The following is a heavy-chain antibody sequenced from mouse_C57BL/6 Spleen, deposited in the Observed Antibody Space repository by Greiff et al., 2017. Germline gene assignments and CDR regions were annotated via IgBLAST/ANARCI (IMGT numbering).Heavy chain of an antibody. CDR2: ISDGGSYT. CDR3: AREEKEYYFDY. Sequence: EVQVVESGGGLVKPGGSLKLSCAASGFTFSSYAMSWVRQTPEKRLEWVATISDGGSYTYYPDNVKGRFTISRDNAKNNLYLQMSHLKSEDTAMYYCAREEKEYYFDYWGQGTTLTVSS. V-gene: IGHV5-4*01. J-gene: IGHJ2*01. CDR1: GFTFSSYA.